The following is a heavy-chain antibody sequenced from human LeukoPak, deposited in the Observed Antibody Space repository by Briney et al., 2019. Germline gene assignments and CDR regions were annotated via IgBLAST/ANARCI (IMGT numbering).Heavy chain of an antibody. CDR1: GFTFSTYS. D-gene: IGHD6-13*01. CDR2: ISSSSSYI. V-gene: IGHV3-21*01. Sequence: PGGSLRLSCAASGFTFSTYSMNWVRQAPGKGLEWVSSISSSSSYIYYADSVKGRFTISRDNAKNSLYLQMNSLRAEDTAVYYCARTGIAAAGTSYWGQGTLVTVSS. J-gene: IGHJ4*02. CDR3: ARTGIAAAGTSY.